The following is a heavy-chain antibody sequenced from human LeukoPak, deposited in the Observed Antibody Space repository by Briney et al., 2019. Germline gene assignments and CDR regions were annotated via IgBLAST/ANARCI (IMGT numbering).Heavy chain of an antibody. CDR1: GFIFNTFW. CDR2: INQDGSDM. V-gene: IGHV3-7*03. J-gene: IGHJ3*01. Sequence: GGSLRLSCAASGFIFNTFWMNWVRLTPGKGLEWVAKINQDGSDMYYADSVKGRFFVSRDNARNLVYLQMNSLRVDDTAVYYCARDFPGIGRGTFDFWGQGTIIIVSS. D-gene: IGHD3-10*01. CDR3: ARDFPGIGRGTFDF.